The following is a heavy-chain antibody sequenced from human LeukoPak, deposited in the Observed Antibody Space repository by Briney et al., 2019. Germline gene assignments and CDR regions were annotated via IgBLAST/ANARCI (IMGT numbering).Heavy chain of an antibody. CDR2: MNPNSGNT. J-gene: IGHJ6*02. Sequence: ASVKVSCKASGYTFTSYDINWVRQATGQGLEWMGWMNPNSGNTGYAQKFQGRVTMTRNTSISTAYMELSSLRSEDTAVYYCARGLPTVWWPIRYYYYYGMDVWGQGTTVTVSS. CDR1: GYTFTSYD. CDR3: ARGLPTVWWPIRYYYYYGMDV. D-gene: IGHD4/OR15-4a*01. V-gene: IGHV1-8*01.